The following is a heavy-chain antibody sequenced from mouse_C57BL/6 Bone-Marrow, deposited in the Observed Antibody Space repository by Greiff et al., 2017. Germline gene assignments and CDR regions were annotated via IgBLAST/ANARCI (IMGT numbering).Heavy chain of an antibody. CDR2: IDPENGDT. V-gene: IGHV14-4*01. CDR3: TTRELLDGSGYVAY. D-gene: IGHD3-2*02. J-gene: IGHJ3*01. Sequence: VQLQQSGAELVRPGASVKLSCTASGFNIKDDYMHWVKQRPEQGLEWIGWIDPENGDTEYASKFQGKATITADTSSNTAYLQLSSLTSEDTAVYYSTTRELLDGSGYVAYWGRETLVTVSA. CDR1: GFNIKDDY.